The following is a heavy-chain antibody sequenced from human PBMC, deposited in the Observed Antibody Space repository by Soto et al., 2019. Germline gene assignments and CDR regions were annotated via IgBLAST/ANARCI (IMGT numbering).Heavy chain of an antibody. J-gene: IGHJ5*02. Sequence: PSETLSLTCAVDGGSFSGYYWSWIRQPPGKGLEWIGEINHSGSTNYNPSLKSRVTISVDTSKNQFSLKLSSVTAADTAVYYCARAYDFWSGYYRRNWFDPWGQGTLVTVS. V-gene: IGHV4-34*01. CDR1: GGSFSGYY. D-gene: IGHD3-3*01. CDR2: INHSGST. CDR3: ARAYDFWSGYYRRNWFDP.